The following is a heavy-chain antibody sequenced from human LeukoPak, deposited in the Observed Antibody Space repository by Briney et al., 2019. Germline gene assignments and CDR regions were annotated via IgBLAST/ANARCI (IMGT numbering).Heavy chain of an antibody. CDR1: GFTFSSYW. CDR3: ARGTYYYDSSGFLLGYN. Sequence: PGGSLRLSCAASGFTFSSYWMHWVRQVPGKGLAWVAHIKSDGSGTTYADSVKGRFTISRDNAKNKLYLQMNNLRADDTAVYYCARGTYYYDSSGFLLGYNWGQGTLVTVSS. D-gene: IGHD3-22*01. V-gene: IGHV3-74*01. J-gene: IGHJ4*02. CDR2: IKSDGSGT.